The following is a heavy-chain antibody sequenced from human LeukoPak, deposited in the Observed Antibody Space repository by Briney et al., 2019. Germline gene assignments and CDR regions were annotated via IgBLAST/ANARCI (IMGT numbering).Heavy chain of an antibody. D-gene: IGHD4-17*01. J-gene: IGHJ5*02. CDR3: ARDRSLVDGDYGVWFDA. Sequence: SETLSLTCTVSGASISNYYCSWIRQPPGKGLEWIGYIHYTGSTNYNPSLKSRVTISVDTSKNQFSLKLRSVTAADTAVYYCARDRSLVDGDYGVWFDAWGQGSLVTVSS. CDR1: GASISNYY. CDR2: IHYTGST. V-gene: IGHV4-59*01.